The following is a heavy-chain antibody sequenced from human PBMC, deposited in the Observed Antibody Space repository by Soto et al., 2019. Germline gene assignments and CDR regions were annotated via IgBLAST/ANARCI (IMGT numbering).Heavy chain of an antibody. J-gene: IGHJ4*02. CDR1: GGSXSSGGYS. CDR2: IYHSGSI. CDR3: ARVGYYSDSSGYYDY. V-gene: IGHV4-30-2*01. Sequence: PSETLSLTCAVSGGSXSSGGYSGRWNRQTPGKGLEWIGYIYHSGSIYYTPSLKSRVTISVDRSKNQFSLKLSSVTAADTAVYYCARVGYYSDSSGYYDYWGQGTLVTVSS. D-gene: IGHD3-22*01.